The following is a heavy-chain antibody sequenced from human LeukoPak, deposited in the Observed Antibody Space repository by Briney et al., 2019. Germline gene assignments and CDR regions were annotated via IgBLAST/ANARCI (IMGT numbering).Heavy chain of an antibody. V-gene: IGHV3-23*01. J-gene: IGHJ4*02. CDR3: ARGRRFGQLSLYSFDY. CDR1: GFTFSNYA. D-gene: IGHD3-16*02. CDR2: ISGGGGST. Sequence: PGGSLRLSCAASGFTFSNYAMNWVRQAPGKGLEWVSTISGGGGSTYYADSVKGRFTISRDDSKNTVYLQMNSLRAEDTAVYYCARGRRFGQLSLYSFDYWGQGTLVTVSS.